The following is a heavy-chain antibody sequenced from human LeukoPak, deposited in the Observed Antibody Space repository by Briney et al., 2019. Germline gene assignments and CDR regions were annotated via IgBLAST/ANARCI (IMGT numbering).Heavy chain of an antibody. J-gene: IGHJ4*02. V-gene: IGHV3-30*18. CDR1: GFTFSMYG. D-gene: IGHD6-13*01. Sequence: SGGSLRLSCAASGFTFSMYGMHWVRQAPGKGLEWVADISYNGSYKNYADSVKGRFSISRDNDKKMLFLQIDSLRSEDSAVYYCVKDGPSGYFLYRVLEYRGQGTLITVSS. CDR3: VKDGPSGYFLYRVLEY. CDR2: ISYNGSYK.